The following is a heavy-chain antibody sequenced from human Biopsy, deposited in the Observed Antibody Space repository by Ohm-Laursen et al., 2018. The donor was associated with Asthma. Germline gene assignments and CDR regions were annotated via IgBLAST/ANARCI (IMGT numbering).Heavy chain of an antibody. CDR3: ARGDSSGWSHYYFDY. J-gene: IGHJ4*02. V-gene: IGHV3-53*01. CDR1: GFAVSRDH. Sequence: SLRLSCAASGFAVSRDHMFWVRQAPGKGLEWVSVIYNGGTSHTADSVRGRFTISRDYSKNTLYLQMHSLRVEDTAVYYCARGDSSGWSHYYFDYWGQGTLVTVSS. D-gene: IGHD6-19*01. CDR2: IYNGGTS.